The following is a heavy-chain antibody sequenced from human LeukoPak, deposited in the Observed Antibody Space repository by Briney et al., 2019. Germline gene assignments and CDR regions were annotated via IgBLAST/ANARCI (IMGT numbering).Heavy chain of an antibody. V-gene: IGHV4-34*01. CDR3: ARGGYDILTGYYGN. CDR2: INHSGST. J-gene: IGHJ4*02. D-gene: IGHD3-9*01. Sequence: SSETLSLTCAVYGGSFSGYYWSWIRQPPGKGLEWIGEINHSGSTNYNPSLKSRVTISVDTSKNQFSLKLSSVTAADTAVYYCARGGYDILTGYYGNWGQGTLVTVSS. CDR1: GGSFSGYY.